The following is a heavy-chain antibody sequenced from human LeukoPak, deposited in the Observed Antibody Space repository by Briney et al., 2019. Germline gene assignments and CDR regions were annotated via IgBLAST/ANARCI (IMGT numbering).Heavy chain of an antibody. D-gene: IGHD3-10*01. CDR1: GYTFTNYV. J-gene: IGHJ4*02. CDR2: ISASSGNT. V-gene: IGHV1-18*01. Sequence: ASVKVSCKASGYTFTNYVVSWVRQAPGQGLEWMAWISASSGNTNYAQSLQGRVTLTTDTSTSTAYMELRSLTSDDTAVYYCARDLLVRGIMRDYWGQGTLVTVSS. CDR3: ARDLLVRGIMRDY.